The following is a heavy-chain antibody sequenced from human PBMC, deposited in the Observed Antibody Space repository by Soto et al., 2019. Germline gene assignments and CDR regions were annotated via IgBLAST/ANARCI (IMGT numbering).Heavy chain of an antibody. D-gene: IGHD1-26*01. CDR1: GYSFGNFW. J-gene: IGHJ3*02. V-gene: IGHV5-51*01. CDR2: VYPDDSDI. CDR3: AKTLVGGGALDI. Sequence: EVQLVQSGAEVKKPGESLKISCKGSGYSFGNFWIAWLRQMPGKGLEWMGIVYPDDSDIRYSPSFQGQVTISADKSVRTAYLHLSTLRASDTAIYYCAKTLVGGGALDIWGQGTVVTVSS.